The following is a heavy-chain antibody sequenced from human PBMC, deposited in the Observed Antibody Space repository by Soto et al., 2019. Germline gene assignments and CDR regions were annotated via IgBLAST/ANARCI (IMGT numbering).Heavy chain of an antibody. V-gene: IGHV3-30*18. CDR1: ESPSGALA. CDR2: ISNDGNSE. D-gene: IGHD3-3*01. J-gene: IGHJ4*02. CDR3: AKTITTVGVSSTGRGALLDN. Sequence: QVQLVESGGGVVQPGRSLRLSFEAPESPSGALALPGSRKAPGKGRGWVAVISNDGNSEHYADSVKGRFTISRDNSKNTFYLQMNSLSVEDTAVYYCAKTITTVGVSSTGRGALLDNWGQGILVSVSS.